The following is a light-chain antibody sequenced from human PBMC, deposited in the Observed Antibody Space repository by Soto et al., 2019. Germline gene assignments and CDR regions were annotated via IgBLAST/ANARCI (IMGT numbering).Light chain of an antibody. CDR2: AAS. J-gene: IGKJ5*01. Sequence: ILLTQSRSSLSASVGDRLTXXXXASQGIDTSLAWYQQKPGKVPKLLIYAASNFQSGVPSRFSGSGSGTHFTLTISSLQPEDFATYYCQQLHGYPITFGQGTRLEIK. CDR3: QQLHGYPIT. V-gene: IGKV1-9*01. CDR1: QGIDTS.